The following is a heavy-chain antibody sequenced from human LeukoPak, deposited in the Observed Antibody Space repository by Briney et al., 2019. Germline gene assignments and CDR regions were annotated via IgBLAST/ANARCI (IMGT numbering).Heavy chain of an antibody. CDR1: GYICTRYY. CDR3: ARVVGSDYPNDAFDI. J-gene: IGHJ3*02. V-gene: IGHV1-46*01. CDR2: INPSGGST. D-gene: IGHD3-22*01. Sequence: ASVKVSCKASGYICTRYYVHWVRQAPGQGLEWMGIINPSGGSTTYAQKFQGRVIMTRDTSTSTVYMEFSSLRSEDTAVYYCARVVGSDYPNDAFDIWGQGTMVTVSS.